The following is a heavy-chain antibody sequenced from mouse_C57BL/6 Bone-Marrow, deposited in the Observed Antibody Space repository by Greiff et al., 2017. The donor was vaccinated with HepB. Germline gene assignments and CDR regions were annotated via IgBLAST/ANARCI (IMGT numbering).Heavy chain of an antibody. D-gene: IGHD2-3*01. CDR2: IDPENGDT. J-gene: IGHJ4*01. Sequence: EVQLQQSGAELVRPGASVKLSCTASGFNIKDDYMHWVKQRPEQGLEWIGWIDPENGDTEYASKFQGKATITADTSSNTAYLQLSSLTSEDTSVYYCTGDGYYDPDYWGQGTSVTVSS. CDR3: TGDGYYDPDY. CDR1: GFNIKDDY. V-gene: IGHV14-4*01.